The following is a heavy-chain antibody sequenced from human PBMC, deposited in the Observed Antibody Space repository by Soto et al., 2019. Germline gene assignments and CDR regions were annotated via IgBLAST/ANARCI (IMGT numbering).Heavy chain of an antibody. CDR1: GGSITRSFY. CDR2: IYGTGNT. V-gene: IGHV4-39*01. D-gene: IGHD6-13*01. J-gene: IGHJ6*02. Sequence: QLQLQESGPGLVTPSETLSLSCTVSGGSITRSFYWGWIRQPPGKGLEWIGSIYGTGNTYYNPSLKGRVTISADTSKNQFSLNLISVTAADTAVYYCRSSSRYSTDVWGQGATVTVSS. CDR3: RSSSRYSTDV.